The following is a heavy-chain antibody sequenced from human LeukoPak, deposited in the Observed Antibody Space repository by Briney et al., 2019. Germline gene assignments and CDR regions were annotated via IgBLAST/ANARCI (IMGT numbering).Heavy chain of an antibody. CDR1: GFTFSSYW. CDR3: ARWPRERNRITVTNYYYYMDV. D-gene: IGHD4-11*01. CDR2: INSDGSIT. J-gene: IGHJ6*03. Sequence: GGSLRLSCAASGFTFSSYWMHWVRQAPGKGLVWVSRINSDGSITIYADSVKGRFTISRDNARNTLYLQMNSLRAEDSAVYYCARWPRERNRITVTNYYYYMDVWGRGTTVTVSS. V-gene: IGHV3-74*01.